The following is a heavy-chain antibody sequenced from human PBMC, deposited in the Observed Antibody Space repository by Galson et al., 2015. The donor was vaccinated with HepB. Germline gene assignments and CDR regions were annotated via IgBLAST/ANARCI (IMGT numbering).Heavy chain of an antibody. CDR3: TREWEGIVVVPAARVNSDYYYGMDV. CDR2: IGSSSSYI. D-gene: IGHD2-2*01. V-gene: IGHV3-21*01. CDR1: GFTFSSYS. Sequence: SLRLSCAASGFTFSSYSMNWVRQAPGKGLEWVSSIGSSSSYIYYADSVKGRFTISRDNAKNSLYLQMNSLRAEDTAVYYCTREWEGIVVVPAARVNSDYYYGMDVWGQGTTVTVSS. J-gene: IGHJ6*02.